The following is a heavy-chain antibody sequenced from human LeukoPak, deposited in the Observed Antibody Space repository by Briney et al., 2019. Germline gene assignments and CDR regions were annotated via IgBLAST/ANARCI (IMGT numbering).Heavy chain of an antibody. D-gene: IGHD6-13*01. CDR3: ARGLMMAVAGRGEFHY. CDR2: IYYSGST. CDR1: GFTFSNAW. V-gene: IGHV4-59*01. J-gene: IGHJ4*02. Sequence: GSLRLSCAVSGFTFSNAWMSWIRQPPGKGLEWIGYIYYSGSTSYNPSLKSRVTISVDTSKNQFSLKLSSVTAADTAVYYCARGLMMAVAGRGEFHYWGQGTLVTVSS.